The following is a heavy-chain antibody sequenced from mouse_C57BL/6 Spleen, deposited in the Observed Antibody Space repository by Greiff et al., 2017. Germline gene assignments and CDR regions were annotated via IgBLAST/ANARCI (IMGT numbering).Heavy chain of an antibody. Sequence: VQLKQSGPGLVKPSQSLSLTCSVTGYSITSGYYWNWIRQFPGNKLEWMGYISYDGSNNYNPSLKNRISITRDTSKNQFFLKLNSVTTEDTATYYCARERNDGYYFDYWGQGTTLTVSS. V-gene: IGHV3-6*01. CDR2: ISYDGSN. D-gene: IGHD2-3*01. CDR1: GYSITSGYY. CDR3: ARERNDGYYFDY. J-gene: IGHJ2*01.